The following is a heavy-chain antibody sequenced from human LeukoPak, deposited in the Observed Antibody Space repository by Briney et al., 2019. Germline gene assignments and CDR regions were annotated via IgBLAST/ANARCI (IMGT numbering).Heavy chain of an antibody. Sequence: SQTLSLTCTVSGVSISSGSYYWSWIRQPAGKGLEWIGRIYTSGSTNYNPSLKSRVTISVDTSKNQFSLKLSSVTAADTAVYYCARTEEIFGVVISYCFDYWGQGTLVTVSS. CDR3: ARTEEIFGVVISYCFDY. CDR1: GVSISSGSYY. D-gene: IGHD3-3*01. V-gene: IGHV4-61*02. CDR2: IYTSGST. J-gene: IGHJ4*02.